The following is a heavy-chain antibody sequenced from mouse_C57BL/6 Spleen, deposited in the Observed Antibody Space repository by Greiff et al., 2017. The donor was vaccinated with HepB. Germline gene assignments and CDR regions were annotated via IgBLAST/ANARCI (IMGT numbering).Heavy chain of an antibody. V-gene: IGHV5-9*01. CDR2: ISGGGGNT. Sequence: EVQGVESGGGLVKPGGSLKLSCAASGFTFSSYTMSWVRQTPEKRLEWVATISGGGGNTYYPDSVKGRFTISRDNAKNTLYLQMSSLRSEDTALYYCARHRSNYEAMDYWGQGTSVTVSS. CDR3: ARHRSNYEAMDY. CDR1: GFTFSSYT. J-gene: IGHJ4*01. D-gene: IGHD2-5*01.